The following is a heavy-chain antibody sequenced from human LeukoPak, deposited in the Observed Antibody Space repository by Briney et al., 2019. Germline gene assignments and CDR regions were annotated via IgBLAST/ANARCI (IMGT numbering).Heavy chain of an antibody. CDR3: AMGASDSAWGYFDY. CDR2: TYYRSKWYN. V-gene: IGHV6-1*01. J-gene: IGHJ4*02. D-gene: IGHD2-21*02. Sequence: SQTLSLTCAISGDSVSSNSAAWNWIRQSPSRGLEWLGRTYYRSKWYNDYAVSVKSRITINPDTSKNQFYLQLDSVTPEDTAVYYCAMGASDSAWGYFDYWGQGTLVTVSS. CDR1: GDSVSSNSAA.